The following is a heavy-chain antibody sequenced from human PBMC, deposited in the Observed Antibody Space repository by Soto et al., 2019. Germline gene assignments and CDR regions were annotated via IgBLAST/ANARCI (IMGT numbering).Heavy chain of an antibody. CDR2: IIPLFNRT. D-gene: IGHD2-15*01. CDR1: GGTFSSYA. Sequence: SVKVSCKASGGTFSSYAISWVRQTPRQGLEWMGGIIPLFNRTNYAQRFQGRVTITADGSPTTAYMELRSLTSEDTAIYFCARVCFGGNAKRSYYYGMSVWGQGTMVTVSS. J-gene: IGHJ6*02. V-gene: IGHV1-69*13. CDR3: ARVCFGGNAKRSYYYGMSV.